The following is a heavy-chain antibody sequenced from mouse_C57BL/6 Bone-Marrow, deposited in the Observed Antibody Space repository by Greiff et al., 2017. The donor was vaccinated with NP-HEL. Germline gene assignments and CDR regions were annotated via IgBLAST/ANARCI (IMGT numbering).Heavy chain of an antibody. CDR2: IYPGSGST. D-gene: IGHD3-2*02. CDR3: ATSSGPFAY. V-gene: IGHV1-55*01. Sequence: QVQLQPGAELVKPGASVKMSCKASGYTFTSYWITWVKQRPGQGLEWIGDIYPGSGSTNYNEKFKSKATLTVDTSSSTAYMQLSSLTSEDSAVYYCATSSGPFAYWGQGTLVTVSA. CDR1: GYTFTSYW. J-gene: IGHJ3*01.